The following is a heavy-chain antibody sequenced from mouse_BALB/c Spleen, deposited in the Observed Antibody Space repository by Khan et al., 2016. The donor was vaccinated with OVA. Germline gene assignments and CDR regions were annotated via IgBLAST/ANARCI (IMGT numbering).Heavy chain of an antibody. Sequence: VQLQESGAELAKPGASVKLSCRTSGYTFTNYWIQWVKQRPGQGLGWIGEIFPGTGTTYYNENFKDKATLTIDTSSSTVYMHLSSLTSEDSAVYFCARGYFGDYDFAYWGQGTLVTVSA. V-gene: IGHV1S132*01. CDR1: GYTFTNYW. CDR3: ARGYFGDYDFAY. D-gene: IGHD2-13*01. CDR2: IFPGTGTT. J-gene: IGHJ3*01.